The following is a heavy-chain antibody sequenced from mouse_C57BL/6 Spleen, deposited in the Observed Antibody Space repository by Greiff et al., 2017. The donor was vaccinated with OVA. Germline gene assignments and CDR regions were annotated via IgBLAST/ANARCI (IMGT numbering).Heavy chain of an antibody. CDR3: ARHEAVGGFDY. J-gene: IGHJ2*01. V-gene: IGHV5-9*01. CDR1: GFTFSSYT. Sequence: EVKVVESGGGLVKPGGSLKLSCAASGFTFSSYTMSWVRQTPEKRLEWVATISGGGGNTYYPDSVKGRFTISRDNAKNTLYLQMSSLRSEDTALYYCARHEAVGGFDYWGQGTTLTVSS. CDR2: ISGGGGNT. D-gene: IGHD1-1*01.